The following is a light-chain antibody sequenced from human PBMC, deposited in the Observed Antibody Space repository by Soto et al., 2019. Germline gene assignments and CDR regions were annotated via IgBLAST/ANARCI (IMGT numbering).Light chain of an antibody. CDR1: QSIGSW. CDR3: QQYHSYSWT. Sequence: DIQMTQSPSILSASVGDRVTITCRASQSIGSWLAWYQQKPGKAPNLLIYKASSLESGVPPRFSGSGSGTELTLTISSLQPDDFATYYCQQYHSYSWTFGQGTKVDIK. J-gene: IGKJ1*01. V-gene: IGKV1-5*03. CDR2: KAS.